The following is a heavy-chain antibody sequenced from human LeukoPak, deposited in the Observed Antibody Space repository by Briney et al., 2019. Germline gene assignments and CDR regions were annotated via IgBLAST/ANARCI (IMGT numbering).Heavy chain of an antibody. V-gene: IGHV3-11*01. J-gene: IGHJ4*02. CDR3: ARDRGAIVVVPAAIGY. D-gene: IGHD2-2*01. Sequence: PGGSLRLSCAASGFTFSDYYMSWIRQAPGKGLEWVSYISSSGSTIYYADSVKGRFTISRDNAKNSLYLQMNSLRAEDTAVYYCARDRGAIVVVPAAIGYWGQGTLVTVSS. CDR1: GFTFSDYY. CDR2: ISSSGSTI.